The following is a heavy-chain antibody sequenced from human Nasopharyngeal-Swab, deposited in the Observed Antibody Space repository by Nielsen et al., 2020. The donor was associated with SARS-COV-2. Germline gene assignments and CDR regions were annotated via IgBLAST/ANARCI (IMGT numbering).Heavy chain of an antibody. J-gene: IGHJ4*02. CDR2: ISYDGSNK. CDR1: GFTFSSDG. V-gene: IGHV3-30*03. CDR3: AREGIVGATDLSFDY. D-gene: IGHD1-26*01. Sequence: GGSLRLSCAASGFTFSSDGMHWVRQAPGKGLEWVAVISYDGSNKYYADSVKGRFTISRDNSKNTLYLQMNSLRAEDTAVYYCAREGIVGATDLSFDYWGQGTLVTVSS.